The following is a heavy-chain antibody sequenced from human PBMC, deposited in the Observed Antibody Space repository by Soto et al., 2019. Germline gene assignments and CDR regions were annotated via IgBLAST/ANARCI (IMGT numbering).Heavy chain of an antibody. V-gene: IGHV3-30-3*01. CDR3: ARGACRNYYGSFDY. CDR1: GFTFSSYA. CDR2: ISYDGSNK. J-gene: IGHJ4*02. Sequence: QVQLVESGGGVVQPGRSLRLSCAASGFTFSSYAMHWVRQAPGKGLEWVAVISYDGSNKYYADSVKGRFTISRDNSKNTLYLQMNSLRAEDTAVYYCARGACRNYYGSFDYWGQGTLVTVSS. D-gene: IGHD3-10*01.